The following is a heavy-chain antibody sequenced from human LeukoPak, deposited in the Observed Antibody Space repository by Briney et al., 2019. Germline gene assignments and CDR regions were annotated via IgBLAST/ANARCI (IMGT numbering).Heavy chain of an antibody. CDR2: INGFTGNT. J-gene: IGHJ4*02. V-gene: IGHV1-18*01. Sequence: ASVKVSFKASGYTFISYGTSWVRQAPGQGLEWMGWINGFTGNTNYAQKHQGRVIMTTDTATTTAYMELRSLRSDDTAVYYCARNTAKVFFEYWGQGTLVTVSS. CDR3: ARNTAKVFFEY. D-gene: IGHD5-18*01. CDR1: GYTFISYG.